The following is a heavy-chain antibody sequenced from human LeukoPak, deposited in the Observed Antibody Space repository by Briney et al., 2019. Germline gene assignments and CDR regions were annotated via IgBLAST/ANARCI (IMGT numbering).Heavy chain of an antibody. D-gene: IGHD3-3*01. V-gene: IGHV3-74*01. J-gene: IGHJ3*02. CDR3: AKGFHYDFWSGYPDAFDI. CDR1: GFTVSSCC. CDR2: FDSDGTST. Sequence: GGSLGLSCAVSGFTVSSCCMHWVRQAPGKELVWVSRFDSDGTSTSYADSVKGRFTISRDVAKNTLYLQMNSLRAEDTAVYYCAKGFHYDFWSGYPDAFDIWGQGTMVTVSS.